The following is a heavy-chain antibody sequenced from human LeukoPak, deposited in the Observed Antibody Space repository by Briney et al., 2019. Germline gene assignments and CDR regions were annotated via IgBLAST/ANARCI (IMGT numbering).Heavy chain of an antibody. J-gene: IGHJ4*02. Sequence: SETLSLTCSVSGGSISSYYWSWIRQPPGKGLEWIAYIYYSGSTNYTPSLKSRVTISVDTSRNQFSLRLSSVTAADTAVYYCARGFGFYWGQGTLVTVSS. CDR3: ARGFGFY. CDR1: GGSISSYY. V-gene: IGHV4-59*08. D-gene: IGHD3-10*01. CDR2: IYYSGST.